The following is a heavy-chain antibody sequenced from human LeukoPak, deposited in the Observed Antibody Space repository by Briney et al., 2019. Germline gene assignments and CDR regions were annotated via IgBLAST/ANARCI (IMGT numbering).Heavy chain of an antibody. J-gene: IGHJ6*04. CDR3: ARERVYIVAPGEYYYYGMDV. D-gene: IGHD5-12*01. CDR2: IYYSGST. V-gene: IGHV4-59*01. Sequence: PSQTLSLTRTVSGASISSYYWSWVRQPPGKGMEWLGYIYYSGSTNYNPSLKSRVTISVDTSKNQFSLKLSSVPAADTAVYYCARERVYIVAPGEYYYYGMDVWGKGTTVTVSS. CDR1: GASISSYY.